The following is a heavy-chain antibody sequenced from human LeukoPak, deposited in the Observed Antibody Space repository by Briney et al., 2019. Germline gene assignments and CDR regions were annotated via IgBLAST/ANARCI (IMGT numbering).Heavy chain of an antibody. J-gene: IGHJ6*03. V-gene: IGHV4-39*07. CDR3: ARSLVVPAAPPRYYYMDV. CDR2: IYYSGST. Sequence: SETLSLTCTVSGGSISSSIYYWGWIRQPPGKGLEWIGSIYYSGSTYYNPSLKSRVTISVDTSKNQFSLKLSSVTAADTAVYYCARSLVVPAAPPRYYYMDVWGKGTTVTISS. CDR1: GGSISSSIYY. D-gene: IGHD2-2*01.